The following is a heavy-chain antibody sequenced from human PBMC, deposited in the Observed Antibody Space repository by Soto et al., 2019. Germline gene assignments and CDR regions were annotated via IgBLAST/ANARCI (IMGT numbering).Heavy chain of an antibody. Sequence: SETLSLTCAVSGSSISSGYSWGWIRQHGGKGLEWLVNISHSGIPQYNASLKSRITMSVDTSKNQFSLKLSSVTAADTAVYYCARVRTSSWYNGYWGQGTRVTVSS. CDR3: ARVRTSSWYNGY. V-gene: IGHV4-38-2*01. J-gene: IGHJ4*02. CDR2: ISHSGIP. CDR1: GSSISSGYS. D-gene: IGHD6-13*01.